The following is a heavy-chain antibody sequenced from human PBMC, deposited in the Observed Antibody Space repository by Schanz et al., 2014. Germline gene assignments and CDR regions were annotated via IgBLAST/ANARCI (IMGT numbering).Heavy chain of an antibody. Sequence: EVQLLESGGGLVRPGGSLRLSCAASGFTFSTYAMSWVRQAPGKGLEWVSAISGSGGSTYYADSVKGRFTVSRDNARNSLYLHMNTLGAEDTAVYYCAKQIHYDILTVTRNWGQGTLVTVSS. CDR2: ISGSGGST. V-gene: IGHV3-23*01. J-gene: IGHJ4*02. CDR3: AKQIHYDILTVTRN. CDR1: GFTFSTYA. D-gene: IGHD3-9*01.